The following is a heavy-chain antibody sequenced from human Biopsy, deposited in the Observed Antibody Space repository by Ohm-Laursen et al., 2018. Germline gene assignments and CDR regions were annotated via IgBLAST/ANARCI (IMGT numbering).Heavy chain of an antibody. CDR1: GVSINGGRYY. V-gene: IGHV4-31*03. Sequence: TLSLTCTVSGVSINGGRYYWNWIRHHTGKGQEWIGNIFYSANTYYNPYLKSRVTISVDTSKNQFSLKLSSVTAADTAVYYCARLGSGDYFPTFFDFWGQGALVTVSS. CDR2: IFYSANT. CDR3: ARLGSGDYFPTFFDF. D-gene: IGHD5-12*01. J-gene: IGHJ4*02.